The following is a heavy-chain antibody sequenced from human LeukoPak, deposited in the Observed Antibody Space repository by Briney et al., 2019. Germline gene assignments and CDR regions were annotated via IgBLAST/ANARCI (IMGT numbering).Heavy chain of an antibody. V-gene: IGHV1-3*03. CDR3: ARAAQGRYCTNGVCFRLDY. D-gene: IGHD2-8*01. CDR1: GYTFTNYA. Sequence: GASVKVSCKASGYTFTNYAIHWVRQAPGQRLEWMGRINVANGITKYSQDFQGRVSITRDTSATTTYMELSRLTYDDMAVYYCARAAQGRYCTNGVCFRLDYWGQGTLVIVSS. CDR2: INVANGIT. J-gene: IGHJ4*02.